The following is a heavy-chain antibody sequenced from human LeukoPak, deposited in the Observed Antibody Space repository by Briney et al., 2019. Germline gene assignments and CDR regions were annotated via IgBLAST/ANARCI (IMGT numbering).Heavy chain of an antibody. J-gene: IGHJ4*02. V-gene: IGHV4-59*01. CDR2: IYGSGTT. CDR1: GGSISFYY. CDR3: AKHSYGLVDY. Sequence: PSETLSLTCTVSGGSISFYYWSWIRQPPGKGLEWIGYIYGSGTTNYNPSVKSRVTISVDTSKTQFSLKLSSVTAADTAVYYCAKHSYGLVDYWGRGALVTVSS. D-gene: IGHD5-18*01.